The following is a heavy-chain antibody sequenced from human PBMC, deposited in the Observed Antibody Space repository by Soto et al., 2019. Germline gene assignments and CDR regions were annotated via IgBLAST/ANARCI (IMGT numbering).Heavy chain of an antibody. CDR2: IIPIFGTA. V-gene: IGHV1-69*12. CDR3: ARGRYYGSGSRTDYYYYYGMDV. J-gene: IGHJ6*02. D-gene: IGHD3-10*01. CDR1: GGTFSSYA. Sequence: QVQLVQSGAEVKKPGSSVKVSCKASGGTFSSYAISWARQAPGQGLEWMGGIIPIFGTANYAQKFQGRVTITADESTSTAYMELSSLRSEDTAVYYCARGRYYGSGSRTDYYYYYGMDVWGQGTTVTVSS.